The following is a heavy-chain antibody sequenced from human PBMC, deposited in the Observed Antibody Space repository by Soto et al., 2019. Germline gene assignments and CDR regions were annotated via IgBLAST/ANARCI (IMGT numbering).Heavy chain of an antibody. Sequence: QVQLQESGPGLVKPSRTLSLTCTVSGDSITSGGYYWSWIRHHPGKGLEWIGYIYYNGNTYYNPSLKSRVTISVDTSENQFSLKLSSVTAADTAVYYCAREGGSLVGVFDYWGQGTLVTASS. CDR3: AREGGSLVGVFDY. J-gene: IGHJ4*02. D-gene: IGHD1-26*01. CDR1: GDSITSGGYY. CDR2: IYYNGNT. V-gene: IGHV4-31*03.